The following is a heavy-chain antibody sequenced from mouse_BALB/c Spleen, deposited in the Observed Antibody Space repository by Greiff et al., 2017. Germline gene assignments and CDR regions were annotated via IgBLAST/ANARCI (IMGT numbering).Heavy chain of an antibody. CDR2: IDPANGNT. CDR3: ARGRYAY. D-gene: IGHD2-14*01. J-gene: IGHJ2*01. Sequence: EVHLVESGAELVKPGASVKLSCTASGFNIKDTYMHWVKQRPEQGLEWIGRIDPANGNTKYDPKFQGKATITADTSSNTAYLQLSSLTSEDTAVYYGARGRYAYWGQGTTLTVSS. CDR1: GFNIKDTY. V-gene: IGHV14-3*02.